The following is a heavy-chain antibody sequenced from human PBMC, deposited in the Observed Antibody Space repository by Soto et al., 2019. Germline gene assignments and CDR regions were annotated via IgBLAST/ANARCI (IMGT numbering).Heavy chain of an antibody. J-gene: IGHJ4*02. CDR2: IHYTGST. CDR1: GGSISSYY. Sequence: QVQLQESGPGLVKPSETLSLTCTVSGGSISSYYWSWIRQPPGKGLEWIGYIHYTGSTNYNPSLKSRVTISVDTSKNQFSLKLSSVTAADTAVYYCARAWGEAFDFGGQGTLVTVSS. V-gene: IGHV4-59*01. D-gene: IGHD3-16*01. CDR3: ARAWGEAFDF.